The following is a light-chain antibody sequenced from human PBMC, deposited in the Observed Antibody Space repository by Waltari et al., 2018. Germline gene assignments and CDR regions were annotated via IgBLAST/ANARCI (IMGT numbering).Light chain of an antibody. J-gene: IGLJ3*02. CDR2: EVT. Sequence: QSALTQPASVSGSPGQSITISCIGTSSDVGRYNLVSWYQQHPGKAPKLIIYEVTKRPSGVSNRFSGSKSGNTASLTISGLQAEDEANYYCCSYAGSSTLFGGGTRLTVL. CDR1: SSDVGRYNL. V-gene: IGLV2-23*02. CDR3: CSYAGSSTL.